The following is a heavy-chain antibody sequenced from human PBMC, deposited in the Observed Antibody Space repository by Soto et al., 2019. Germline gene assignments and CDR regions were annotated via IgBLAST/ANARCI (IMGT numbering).Heavy chain of an antibody. D-gene: IGHD6-25*01. CDR2: IHYSGST. V-gene: IGHV4-59*01. Sequence: SETLSLTCTVSGGSISGSYWSWIRQTPGKVLEWVGYIHYSGSTNYNPSLKSRVTMSVDSAKNQFSLQLSSVTAADTAVYYCTSWSSASRFDPWGQGTLVTVSS. J-gene: IGHJ5*02. CDR3: TSWSSASRFDP. CDR1: GGSISGSY.